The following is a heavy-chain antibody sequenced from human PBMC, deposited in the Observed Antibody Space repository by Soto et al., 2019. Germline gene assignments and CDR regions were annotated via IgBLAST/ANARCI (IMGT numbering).Heavy chain of an antibody. J-gene: IGHJ5*01. D-gene: IGHD3-9*01. CDR2: IYYSGST. V-gene: IGHV4-61*01. Sequence: SETLSLTCTVSGGSVSSGSYYWSWIRQPPGKGLEWIGYIYYSGSTNYNPSLKSRVTISVDTSKNQFSLKLSSVTAADTAVYYCASFIVTGLGDHEGNLFDPWGQGTLVTVSS. CDR3: ASFIVTGLGDHEGNLFDP. CDR1: GGSVSSGSYY.